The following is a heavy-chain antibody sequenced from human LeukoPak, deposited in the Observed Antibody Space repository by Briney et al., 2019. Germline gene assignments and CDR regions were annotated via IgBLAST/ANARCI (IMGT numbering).Heavy chain of an antibody. CDR1: GGSISSSNW. J-gene: IGHJ4*02. V-gene: IGHV4-4*02. Sequence: PSGTLSLTCAVSGGSISSSNWWSWVRQSPGKGLEWIGEIYHSGSTNYNPSLKSRVTMSVDKSNNQISLKLSSVTAADTAMYYCARAPRYCGSTSSCYLYYFDSWGQGTLVTVSS. CDR2: IYHSGST. D-gene: IGHD2-2*01. CDR3: ARAPRYCGSTSSCYLYYFDS.